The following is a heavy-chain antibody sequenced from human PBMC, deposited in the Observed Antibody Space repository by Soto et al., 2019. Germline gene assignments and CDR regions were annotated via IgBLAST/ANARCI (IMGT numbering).Heavy chain of an antibody. V-gene: IGHV1-18*01. D-gene: IGHD2-15*01. CDR2: ISAYNGNT. CDR1: GYTFTSYG. CDR3: ARESGCCSGGSCYDEYYYYYYMDV. J-gene: IGHJ6*03. Sequence: ASVKVSCKASGYTFTSYGISWVRQAPGQGLEWMGWISAYNGNTNYAQKLQGRVTMTTDTSTSTAYMELRSLRSDDTAVYYCARESGCCSGGSCYDEYYYYYYMDVWGKGTTVTVSS.